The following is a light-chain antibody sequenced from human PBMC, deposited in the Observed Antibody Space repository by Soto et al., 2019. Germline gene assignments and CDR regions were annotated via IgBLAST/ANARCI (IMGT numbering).Light chain of an antibody. V-gene: IGKV2-28*01. J-gene: IGKJ5*01. CDR2: WGS. Sequence: DIVMTQSPLSLSVTPGEPASISCRSSQSLLHSSGNNYLDCYVQKPGQSPQLLIYWGSSRASGVPDRFSGSGSGTDFTLKISRVEAEDVGVYYCMQGQQTPLTFGQGTRLEIK. CDR1: QSLLHSSGNNY. CDR3: MQGQQTPLT.